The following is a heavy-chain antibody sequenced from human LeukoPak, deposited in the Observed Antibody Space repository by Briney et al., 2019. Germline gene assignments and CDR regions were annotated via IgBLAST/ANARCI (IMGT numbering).Heavy chain of an antibody. J-gene: IGHJ4*02. CDR1: XXXIRXXW. CDR2: IGEDESET. Sequence: LSCXXSXXXIRXXWXXWVRQAPGKGLEWVANIGEDESETNYVDSVKGRFTISRDNAKNSLYLQMNSLRAEDTAVYYCARNRGTSDWGQGTRVTVSS. D-gene: IGHD1-1*01. CDR3: ARNRGTSD. V-gene: IGHV3-7*01.